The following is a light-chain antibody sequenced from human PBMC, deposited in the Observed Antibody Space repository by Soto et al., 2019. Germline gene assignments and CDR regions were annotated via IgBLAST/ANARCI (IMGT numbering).Light chain of an antibody. CDR3: SSYGDSSTL. Sequence: QSVLTQPPSVSGSPGQSITISCTGSTSDIGGYNYVSWYQQHPGKAPKLMIYDVGYRPSGISDRFSGSKSGNTASLTRSGVQPEDDDDCYSSSYGDSSTLFGGGTKLTVL. J-gene: IGLJ2*01. V-gene: IGLV2-14*03. CDR2: DVG. CDR1: TSDIGGYNY.